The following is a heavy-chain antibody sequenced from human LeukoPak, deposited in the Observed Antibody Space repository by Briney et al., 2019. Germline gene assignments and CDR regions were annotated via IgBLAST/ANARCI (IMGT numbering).Heavy chain of an antibody. J-gene: IGHJ6*03. Sequence: GGSLRLSCAASGFTFSSYEMNWVRQAPGKGLEWVSYISSSGSTIYYADSVKGRFTISRDNAKNSLYLQMSSLRAEDTAVYYCASNTAMDSYYYYMDVWGKGTTVTVSS. CDR1: GFTFSSYE. CDR2: ISSSGSTI. V-gene: IGHV3-48*03. CDR3: ASNTAMDSYYYYMDV. D-gene: IGHD5-18*01.